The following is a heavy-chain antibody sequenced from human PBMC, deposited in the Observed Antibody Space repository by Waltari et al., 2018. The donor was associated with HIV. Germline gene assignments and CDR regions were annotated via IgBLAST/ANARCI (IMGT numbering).Heavy chain of an antibody. CDR1: GFTFSNAW. D-gene: IGHD3-10*01. V-gene: IGHV3-15*01. Sequence: EVQLVESGGGLVKPGGSLRLSCVASGFTFSNAWMSWVRQAPGKGLEWVGRIKSKTDGGTTDYAAPVKGRFTISRDDSKNTLYLQMNSLKTEDTAVYYCTTLVLLGVGMDVWGQGTTVTVSS. CDR3: TTLVLLGVGMDV. CDR2: IKSKTDGGTT. J-gene: IGHJ6*02.